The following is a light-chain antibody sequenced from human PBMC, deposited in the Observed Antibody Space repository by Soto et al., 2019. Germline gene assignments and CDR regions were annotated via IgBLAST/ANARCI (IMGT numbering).Light chain of an antibody. CDR3: QQYNSYWGT. CDR1: QSITTW. J-gene: IGKJ1*01. V-gene: IGKV1-5*03. Sequence: IQVAPFPPTLSASVGDRVTITCRASQSITTWLAWYQQKPGKAPKLLIYQASNLENGVPSRFSGSGSGTDFTLTISSLQPDDFATYYCQQYNSYWGTFGQGTKVDIK. CDR2: QAS.